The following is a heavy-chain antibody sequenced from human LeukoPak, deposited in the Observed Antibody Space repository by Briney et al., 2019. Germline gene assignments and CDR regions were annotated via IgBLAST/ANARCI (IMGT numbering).Heavy chain of an antibody. CDR1: GGSISSYD. CDR3: ARVRGYTKEDYLDY. Sequence: SETLSLTCIVPGGSISSYDWSWIRQPPGKGLEWVAYTYYSGSANYNPSLQRRVTISSKKTTNHTSLLLRSVTAADTAVLYCARVRGYTKEDYLDYWGQGTLVTVSS. D-gene: IGHD6-13*01. CDR2: TYYSGSA. J-gene: IGHJ4*02. V-gene: IGHV4-59*01.